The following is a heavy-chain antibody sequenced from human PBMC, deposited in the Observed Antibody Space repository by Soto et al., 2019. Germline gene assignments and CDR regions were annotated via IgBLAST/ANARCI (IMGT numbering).Heavy chain of an antibody. CDR3: VVGVVTAIMGYFDY. CDR1: GGSISSSSYY. V-gene: IGHV4-39*01. CDR2: IYYSGST. D-gene: IGHD2-21*02. J-gene: IGHJ4*02. Sequence: SETLSLTCTVSGGSISSSSYYWGWIRQPPGKGLEWIGSIYYSGSTYYNPSLKSRVTISVDTSKNQFSLKLSSVTAADTAVYYCVVGVVTAIMGYFDYWGQGTLVT.